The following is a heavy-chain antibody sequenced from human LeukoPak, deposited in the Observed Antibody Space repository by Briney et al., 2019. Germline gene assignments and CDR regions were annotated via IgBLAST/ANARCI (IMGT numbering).Heavy chain of an antibody. D-gene: IGHD3-10*01. CDR2: INRDGGTT. V-gene: IGHV3-74*03. CDR1: GFTFSNYW. J-gene: IGHJ4*02. CDR3: ARDKKSGESSEIDY. Sequence: PGGSLRLSCAASGFTFSNYWVHWVRQAPGKGLVWVSRINRDGGTTKYADSVKGRFTVSRDNAKNTLNLQMNSLRAEDTAVYYCARDKKSGESSEIDYWGQGTLVTVSS.